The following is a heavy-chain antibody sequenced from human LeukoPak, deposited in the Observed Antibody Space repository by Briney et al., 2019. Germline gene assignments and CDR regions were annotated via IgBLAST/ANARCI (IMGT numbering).Heavy chain of an antibody. CDR3: ARRSMSYFDY. CDR2: INSDGSST. CDR1: GFTFSSYW. Sequence: GGSLRLSCAASGFTFSSYWMHWVRQAPGKGLMWVSRINSDGSSTSYADSVKGRFTISRDNAKNTLYLQMNSLRAEDTAVYYCARRSMSYFDYWGQGTLVTVSS. J-gene: IGHJ4*02. V-gene: IGHV3-74*01. D-gene: IGHD6-6*01.